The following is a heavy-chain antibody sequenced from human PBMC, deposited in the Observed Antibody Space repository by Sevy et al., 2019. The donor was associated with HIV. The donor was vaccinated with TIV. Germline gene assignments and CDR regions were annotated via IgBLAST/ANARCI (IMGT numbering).Heavy chain of an antibody. V-gene: IGHV3-23*01. J-gene: IGHJ4*02. D-gene: IGHD6-19*01. CDR3: AKGVAVGGTGQYYFDY. Sequence: GGSLRLSCAASGFTFSSYAMSWVRQAPGKGLEWVSAISGSGGSTYYADSVKGRCTISRDNSKNTLYLQMNSLRAEDKAVDYCAKGVAVGGTGQYYFDYWGQGTLVTVSS. CDR2: ISGSGGST. CDR1: GFTFSSYA.